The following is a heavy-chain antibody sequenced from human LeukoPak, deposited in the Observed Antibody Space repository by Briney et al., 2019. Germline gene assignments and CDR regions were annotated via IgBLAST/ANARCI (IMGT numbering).Heavy chain of an antibody. CDR1: GFTVSSNY. CDR3: ARGPYDSSGYYLNFDY. D-gene: IGHD3-22*01. Sequence: PGGSLRLSCAASGFTVSSNYMSWVRQAPGKGLEWVSVIYSGGSTYYADSVKGRFTISRDNSKNTLYLQMNSLRAEDTAVYYCARGPYDSSGYYLNFDYWGQGTLVTVSS. CDR2: IYSGGST. J-gene: IGHJ4*02. V-gene: IGHV3-66*01.